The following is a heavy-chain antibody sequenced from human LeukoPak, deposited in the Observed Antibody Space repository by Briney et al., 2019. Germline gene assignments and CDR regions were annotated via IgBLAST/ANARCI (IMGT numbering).Heavy chain of an antibody. J-gene: IGHJ4*02. Sequence: SETLSVSCGVSGYSISSGYYWGWIRQPPGKGLEWIGSIYHSGSTSYNASLKSRVTTSVDTSKNQFSLKLTSVTAADTAVYYCAREWGSGSYYNLYNFDFWGQGTLVTVSS. V-gene: IGHV4-38-2*02. CDR3: AREWGSGSYYNLYNFDF. CDR1: GYSISSGYY. CDR2: IYHSGST. D-gene: IGHD3-10*01.